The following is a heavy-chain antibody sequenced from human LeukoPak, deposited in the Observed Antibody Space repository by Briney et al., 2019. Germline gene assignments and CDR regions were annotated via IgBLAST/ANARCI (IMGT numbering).Heavy chain of an antibody. V-gene: IGHV3-74*01. D-gene: IGHD3-22*01. CDR2: IKSDGST. Sequence: GGPLTLSCAASGFPLSSFWMHWVRQAPGKGLVWVSRIKSDGSTNYADSGKCRFTISRDNAKNTVSLQMNSLRVEDTGVYYCARAPSEIGGYYPEYFRHWGQGTLVTVSS. CDR1: GFPLSSFW. J-gene: IGHJ1*01. CDR3: ARAPSEIGGYYPEYFRH.